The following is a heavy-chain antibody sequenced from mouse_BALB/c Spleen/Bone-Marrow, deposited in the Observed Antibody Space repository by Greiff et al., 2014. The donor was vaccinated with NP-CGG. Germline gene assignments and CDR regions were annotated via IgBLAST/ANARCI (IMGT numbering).Heavy chain of an antibody. CDR3: ARFWGAYFDY. J-gene: IGHJ2*01. D-gene: IGHD4-1*01. Sequence: VQLQQSGPGLVKPSQTVSLTCTVTGISITTGNYRWCWIRQFPGNKLEWIGYIYYSGTITYNPSITSRTTIDRDTSKNQFFMEMISLTAEDTSTCDCARFWGAYFDYWGQGTTLTVSS. CDR2: IYYSGTI. CDR1: GISITTGNYR. V-gene: IGHV3-5*02.